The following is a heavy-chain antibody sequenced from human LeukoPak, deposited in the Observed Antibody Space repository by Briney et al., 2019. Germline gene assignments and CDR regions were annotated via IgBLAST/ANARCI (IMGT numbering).Heavy chain of an antibody. V-gene: IGHV3-23*01. D-gene: IGHD3-9*01. CDR2: ITGSGDTT. CDR3: AKWGDYDILTGYYVSDF. CDR1: GFIFRNYA. J-gene: IGHJ4*02. Sequence: GGSLRLSCAASGFIFRNYAMSWVRQAPGKGLEWVSAITGSGDTTYYADSVKGRFTVSRDNSKNTLYVEMNTLGAEDTVVYYCAKWGDYDILTGYYVSDFWGQGTLVTVSS.